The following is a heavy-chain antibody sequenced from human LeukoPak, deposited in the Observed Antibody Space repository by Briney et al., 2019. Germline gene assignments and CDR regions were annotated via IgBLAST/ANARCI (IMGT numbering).Heavy chain of an antibody. CDR2: IIPIFGIA. CDR3: AREESGYSSSWGDY. Sequence: SVKVSCKASGGTFSSYAISWVRQAPGQGHEWMGRIIPIFGIANYAQKFQGRVTITADKSTSAAYMELSSLRSEDTAVYYCAREESGYSSSWGDYWGQGTLVTVSS. D-gene: IGHD6-13*01. J-gene: IGHJ4*02. V-gene: IGHV1-69*04. CDR1: GGTFSSYA.